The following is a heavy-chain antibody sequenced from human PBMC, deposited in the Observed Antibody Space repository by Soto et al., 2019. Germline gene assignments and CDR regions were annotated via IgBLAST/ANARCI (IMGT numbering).Heavy chain of an antibody. CDR2: IDDTGAT. V-gene: IGHV4-31*03. CDR1: GVSISNGGYY. CDR3: AREMYTTRFDF. D-gene: IGHD1-1*01. J-gene: IGHJ4*02. Sequence: QVKLQESGPGLVKPSQTLSLTCSVSGVSISNGGYYWNWLRQHPGKGLEWIGYIDDTGATYYNPSLRSRVSMSVDTSRNQFSLRLTSVTAADTAIYYCAREMYTTRFDFWGPGTLVTISS.